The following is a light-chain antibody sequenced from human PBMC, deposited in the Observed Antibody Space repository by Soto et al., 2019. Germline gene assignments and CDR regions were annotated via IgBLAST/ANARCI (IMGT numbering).Light chain of an antibody. CDR1: SSDVGSYNL. V-gene: IGLV2-23*01. J-gene: IGLJ3*02. CDR2: EGT. Sequence: QSALTQPASVSGSPGQSITISCTETSSDVGSYNLVSWYLQHPGKAPKLMIYEGTKRPSGVSNRFSGSKSGNTASLTISGLQAEDEADYHCCSYAGSSAHVVFGGGTKLTVL. CDR3: CSYAGSSAHVV.